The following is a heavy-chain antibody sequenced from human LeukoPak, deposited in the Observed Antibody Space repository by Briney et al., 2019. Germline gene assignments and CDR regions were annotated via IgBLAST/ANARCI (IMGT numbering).Heavy chain of an antibody. CDR2: IYHGGST. D-gene: IGHD1-26*01. Sequence: SQTLSLTCAVSGGSISSGGYSWSWIRQPPGKGLEWIGYIYHGGSTYYNPSLKGRVTISVDTSKNQFSLKLSSVTAADTAVYYCARDRGGSYLEFDYWGQGTLVTVSS. V-gene: IGHV4-30-2*01. CDR3: ARDRGGSYLEFDY. CDR1: GGSISSGGYS. J-gene: IGHJ4*02.